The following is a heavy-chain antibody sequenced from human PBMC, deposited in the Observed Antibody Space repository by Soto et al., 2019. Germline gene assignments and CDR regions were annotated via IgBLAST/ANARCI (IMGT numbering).Heavy chain of an antibody. J-gene: IGHJ4*02. CDR3: ARSLLYGSGSYYFYYFDY. CDR1: GGTFSSYA. V-gene: IGHV1-69*13. D-gene: IGHD3-10*01. CDR2: IIPIFGTA. Sequence: GASVKVSCKASGGTFSSYAISWVRQAPGQGLEWMGGIIPIFGTANYAQKFQGRVTITADESTSTAYMELSSLRSEDMAVYYCARSLLYGSGSYYFYYFDYWGQGTLVTVSS.